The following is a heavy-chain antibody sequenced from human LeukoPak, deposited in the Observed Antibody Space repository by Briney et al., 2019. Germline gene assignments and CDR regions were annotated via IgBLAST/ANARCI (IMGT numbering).Heavy chain of an antibody. CDR3: ARVPRGRTWFDP. D-gene: IGHD2-8*01. V-gene: IGHV4-61*02. CDR2: IYTSGST. CDR1: GGSISSGGYY. Sequence: SETLSLTCTVSGGSISSGGYYWSWIRQPAGKGLEWIGRIYTSGSTNYNPSLKSRVTMSVDTSKNQFSLKLSSVTAADTAVYYCARVPRGRTWFDPWGQGTLVTVSS. J-gene: IGHJ5*02.